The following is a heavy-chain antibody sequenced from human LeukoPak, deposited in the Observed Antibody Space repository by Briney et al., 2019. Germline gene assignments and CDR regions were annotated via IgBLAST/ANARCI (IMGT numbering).Heavy chain of an antibody. J-gene: IGHJ3*02. Sequence: PGGSLRLSCAASGFTFSNAWMSWVRQAPGKGLEWVANIKQDGSEKYYVDSVKGRFTISRDNAKNSLYLQMNSLRAEDTAVYYCARDSWELLQAFDIWGQGTMVTVSS. CDR3: ARDSWELLQAFDI. CDR2: IKQDGSEK. D-gene: IGHD1-26*01. V-gene: IGHV3-7*01. CDR1: GFTFSNAW.